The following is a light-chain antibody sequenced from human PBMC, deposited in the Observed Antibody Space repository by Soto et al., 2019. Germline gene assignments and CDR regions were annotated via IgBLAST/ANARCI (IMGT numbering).Light chain of an antibody. CDR1: SSNIGSNY. J-gene: IGLJ3*02. V-gene: IGLV1-47*01. Sequence: QSVLTQPPSASGTPGQRVTISCSGSSSNIGSNYVYWYQQLPGTAPKLLIYRNNQRPSGVPDRFSGSKSGTSASLAISGRRSDDDANYYCAAWYDSLSGVVFGGGTKLTVL. CDR2: RNN. CDR3: AAWYDSLSGVV.